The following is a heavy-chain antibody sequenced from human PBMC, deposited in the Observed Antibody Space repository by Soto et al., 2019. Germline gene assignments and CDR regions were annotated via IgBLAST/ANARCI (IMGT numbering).Heavy chain of an antibody. J-gene: IGHJ3*02. Sequence: ASVKVSCKASGYTFTSYAMHWVRQAPGQRLEWMGWINAGNGNTKYSQKFQGRVTITRDTSASTAYMELSSLRSEDTAVYYCASRITGTTVWALDIWGQGKMVTVSS. D-gene: IGHD1-7*01. CDR2: INAGNGNT. CDR3: ASRITGTTVWALDI. V-gene: IGHV1-3*01. CDR1: GYTFTSYA.